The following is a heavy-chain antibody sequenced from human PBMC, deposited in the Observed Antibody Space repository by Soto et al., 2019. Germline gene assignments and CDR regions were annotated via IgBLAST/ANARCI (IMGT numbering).Heavy chain of an antibody. CDR1: GDSITNSDYY. Sequence: PSETLSLTCTVSGDSITNSDYYWCWIRQPPGKGLEWIGSIYYTGSTYYNPSLKSRVTISVDSSKNQFSLKLSSVTAADTAVYYCAGQRDYNGMDVWGQGTTVTVSS. V-gene: IGHV4-39*01. CDR3: AGQRDYNGMDV. CDR2: IYYTGST. J-gene: IGHJ6*02.